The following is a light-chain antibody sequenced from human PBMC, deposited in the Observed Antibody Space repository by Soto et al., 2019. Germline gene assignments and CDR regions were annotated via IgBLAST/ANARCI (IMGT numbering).Light chain of an antibody. J-gene: IGKJ5*01. Sequence: AIRMTQSPSSLSASTGDRVTIPCRASQGISSYLAWYQQKPGKAPKLLIYAASTLQSGVPSRFSGSGSGTDFTLTISCLQSGDFATYYCQQYYSYPITFGQGTRLEI. CDR3: QQYYSYPIT. CDR1: QGISSY. V-gene: IGKV1-8*01. CDR2: AAS.